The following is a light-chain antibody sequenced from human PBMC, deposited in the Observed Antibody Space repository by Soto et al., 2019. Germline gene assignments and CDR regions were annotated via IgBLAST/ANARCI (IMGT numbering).Light chain of an antibody. CDR3: QQYEVYPWT. V-gene: IGKV1-12*01. CDR2: AAS. Sequence: IHMTQSPSSVSASVVYRVTITFLASQGISSWLAWYQQKPGKAPKVLIYAASILQSGVPSRFSGSGSGTEFSLTISSLQPDDSATYYCQQYEVYPWTFGQGTKVDIK. CDR1: QGISSW. J-gene: IGKJ1*01.